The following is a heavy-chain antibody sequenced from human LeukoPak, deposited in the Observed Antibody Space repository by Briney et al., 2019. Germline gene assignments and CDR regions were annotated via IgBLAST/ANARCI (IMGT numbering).Heavy chain of an antibody. CDR3: AKVAGDRMDY. D-gene: IGHD6-13*01. V-gene: IGHV1-18*01. J-gene: IGHJ4*02. CDR1: GYSFATYG. Sequence: ASVKVSCKASGYSFATYGFCWVRQAPGHGLEWMGWISANTGKIDYAQKFQGRVTMTTDTSTSTAYMELRSLRPDDTAVYHCAKVAGDRMDYWGQGTLLTVSS. CDR2: ISANTGKI.